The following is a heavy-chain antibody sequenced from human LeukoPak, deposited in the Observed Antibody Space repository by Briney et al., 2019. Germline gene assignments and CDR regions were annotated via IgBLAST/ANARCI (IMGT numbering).Heavy chain of an antibody. CDR1: GFTFNKYA. Sequence: GGSLRLSCAASGFTFNKYAMNWVRQAPGKGLEWVSSISSSSSYIYYADSVKGRFTISRDNAKNSLYLQMNSLRAEDTAVYYCARGGSSWLAFDYWGQGTLVTVSS. J-gene: IGHJ4*02. V-gene: IGHV3-21*01. D-gene: IGHD6-13*01. CDR2: ISSSSSYI. CDR3: ARGGSSWLAFDY.